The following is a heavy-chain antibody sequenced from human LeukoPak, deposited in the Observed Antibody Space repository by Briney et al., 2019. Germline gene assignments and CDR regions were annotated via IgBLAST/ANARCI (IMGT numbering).Heavy chain of an antibody. Sequence: GGSLRLSCAASGFTFSTYWMHWVRQAPGKGLVWVSRINLDGRTTNYADSVEGRFTISRDNSKNTLYLQMNSLRAEDTAVYYCAKDESPHSSGFGGSWGQGTLVTVSS. CDR2: INLDGRTT. J-gene: IGHJ5*02. V-gene: IGHV3-74*01. CDR1: GFTFSTYW. D-gene: IGHD6-19*01. CDR3: AKDESPHSSGFGGS.